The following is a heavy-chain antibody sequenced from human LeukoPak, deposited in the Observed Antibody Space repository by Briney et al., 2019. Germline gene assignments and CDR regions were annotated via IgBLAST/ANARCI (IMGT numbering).Heavy chain of an antibody. CDR2: MNPKSGDT. V-gene: IGHV1-8*01. D-gene: IGHD3-3*01. CDR1: GFTLTTYD. Sequence: ASVRVSCKASGFTLTTYDLDWVRQATGQGLEWIGWMNPKSGDTGSAQKFQGRVTMTRNTSINTAYMELSGLRPDDTAVYYGARGRDLNYYLDVWGRGTTVTVSS. J-gene: IGHJ6*03. CDR3: ARGRDLNYYLDV.